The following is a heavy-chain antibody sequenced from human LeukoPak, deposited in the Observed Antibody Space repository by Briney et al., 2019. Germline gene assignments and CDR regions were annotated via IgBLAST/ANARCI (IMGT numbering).Heavy chain of an antibody. Sequence: GGSLRLSCAASGFTFSSYWMHWVRQAPGKGLLWVSRINSDGSVTTYADSVKGRFTISRDNAKNTLYPQMNSLRAEDTAVYYCTRATGSFYGLGYWGQGTLVTVSS. V-gene: IGHV3-74*01. CDR1: GFTFSSYW. CDR2: INSDGSVT. D-gene: IGHD1-26*01. J-gene: IGHJ4*02. CDR3: TRATGSFYGLGY.